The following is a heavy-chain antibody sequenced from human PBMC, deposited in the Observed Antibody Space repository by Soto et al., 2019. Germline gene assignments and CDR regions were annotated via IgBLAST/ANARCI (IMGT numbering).Heavy chain of an antibody. J-gene: IGHJ5*02. Sequence: SVKVSCKASGGTFSSYAISWVRQAPGQGLEWMGGIIPIFGTANYAQKFQGRVTITADKSTSTAHMELSSLRSEDTAVYYCARDGSSSWTLNSGSVWFDPWGQGTLVTVSS. V-gene: IGHV1-69*06. CDR3: ARDGSSSWTLNSGSVWFDP. D-gene: IGHD6-13*01. CDR1: GGTFSSYA. CDR2: IIPIFGTA.